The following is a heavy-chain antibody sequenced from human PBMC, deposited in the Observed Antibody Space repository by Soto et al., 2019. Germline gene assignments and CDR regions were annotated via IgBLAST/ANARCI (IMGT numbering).Heavy chain of an antibody. J-gene: IGHJ6*02. CDR1: GYTFTSYG. Sequence: VKVSCKASGYTFTSYGISWVRQAPGQGLEWMGWISAYNGNTNYAQKLQGRVTMTTDTSTSTAYMELRSLRSDDTAVYYCARFRGNYYYYYGMDVWGQGTTVTVSS. CDR3: ARFRGNYYYYYGMDV. D-gene: IGHD4-4*01. V-gene: IGHV1-18*01. CDR2: ISAYNGNT.